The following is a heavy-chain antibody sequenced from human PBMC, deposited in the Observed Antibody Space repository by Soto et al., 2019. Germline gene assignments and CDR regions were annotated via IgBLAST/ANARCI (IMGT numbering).Heavy chain of an antibody. CDR2: IIPILGIA. V-gene: IGHV1-69*02. J-gene: IGHJ4*02. D-gene: IGHD6-6*01. CDR1: GGTFSSYT. CDR3: AQYSSSSGEYYFDY. Sequence: SVKVSCKASGGTFSSYTISWVRQAPGQGLEWMGRIIPILGIANYAQKFQGRVTITADKSTSTAYMELSSLRSEDTAVYYCAQYSSSSGEYYFDYWGQGTLVTVSS.